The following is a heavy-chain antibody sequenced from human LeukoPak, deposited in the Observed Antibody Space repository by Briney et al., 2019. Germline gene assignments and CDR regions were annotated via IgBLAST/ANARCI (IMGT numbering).Heavy chain of an antibody. V-gene: IGHV1-69*04. CDR1: GGTFTSYA. J-gene: IGHJ4*02. D-gene: IGHD6-19*01. Sequence: SVKVSCKASGGTFTSYAISWVRQAPGQGLEWMGRIIPILGIANYAQKFQGRVTITADKSTSTAYMELSSLRSENTAVYSCVSRRHSSGWYYFDYWGQGTLVTVSS. CDR2: IIPILGIA. CDR3: VSRRHSSGWYYFDY.